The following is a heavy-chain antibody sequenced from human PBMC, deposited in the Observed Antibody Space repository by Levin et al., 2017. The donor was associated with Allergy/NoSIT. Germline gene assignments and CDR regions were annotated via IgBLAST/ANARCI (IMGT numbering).Heavy chain of an antibody. D-gene: IGHD6-6*01. J-gene: IGHJ4*02. CDR2: ISSSGTTI. V-gene: IGHV3-48*03. Sequence: GGSLRLSCAASGFTFSSYEMSWVRQAPGKGLEWVSYISSSGTTIYYADSVKGRFTISRDNAKNSLYLQMNSLRAEDTAVYYCAREFQLSVVYWGQGTLVTVSS. CDR3: AREFQLSVVY. CDR1: GFTFSSYE.